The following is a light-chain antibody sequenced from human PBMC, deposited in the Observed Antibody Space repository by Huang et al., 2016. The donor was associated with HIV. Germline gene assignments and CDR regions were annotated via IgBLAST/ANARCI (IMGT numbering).Light chain of an antibody. J-gene: IGKJ5*01. CDR3: QQYYTYPPIT. Sequence: AIRMTQSPSSLSTSTGDRVNITCRASQSISHYLAWYQQKPGKAPNLLIYAASTLQSGVPSRFGGSGSGSDFTLTISCLQSEDFATYYCQQYYTYPPITFGQGTRLEIK. CDR2: AAS. CDR1: QSISHY. V-gene: IGKV1-8*01.